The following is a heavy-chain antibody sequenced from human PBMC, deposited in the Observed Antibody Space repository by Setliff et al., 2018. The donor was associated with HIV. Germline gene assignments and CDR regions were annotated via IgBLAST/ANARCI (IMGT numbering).Heavy chain of an antibody. V-gene: IGHV3-21*01. Sequence: ETLSLTCAVSGGSISSNWWSWVRQAPGRGLEWVSSISIGSGGAIDYADSVQGRFTVSRDNSKNSLYLQMNSLRVEDTAVYYCAKVYGTGYFYYYYGMHVWGQGTTVTVSS. CDR2: ISIGSGGAI. D-gene: IGHD2-8*02. CDR1: GGSISSNW. J-gene: IGHJ6*02. CDR3: AKVYGTGYFYYYYGMHV.